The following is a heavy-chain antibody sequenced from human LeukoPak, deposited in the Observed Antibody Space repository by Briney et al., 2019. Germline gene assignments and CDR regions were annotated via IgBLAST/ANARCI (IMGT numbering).Heavy chain of an antibody. J-gene: IGHJ6*03. CDR1: GDSVSSNSAA. CDR3: ARGHVKQRRPRYYMDV. CDR2: TYYRSKWYT. D-gene: IGHD5-24*01. V-gene: IGHV6-1*01. Sequence: SQTLSLTCAISGDSVSSNSAAWNWIRQSPSRGLEWLGRTYYRSKWYTDYAVFVRSRITIIPDTSKNQFSLKLSSVTAADTAVYYCARGHVKQRRPRYYMDVWGKGTTVTVSS.